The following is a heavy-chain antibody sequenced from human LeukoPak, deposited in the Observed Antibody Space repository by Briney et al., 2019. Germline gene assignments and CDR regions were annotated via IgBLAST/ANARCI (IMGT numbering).Heavy chain of an antibody. CDR1: GFTFNNYA. V-gene: IGHV3-30-3*01. CDR3: ARSVVPAAIAPYFDY. CDR2: ISYDGSNK. Sequence: GGSLRLSCAASGFTFNNYAMHWVRQAPGKGLEWVAAISYDGSNKYYADSVKGRFTISRDNSKNTLYLQMNSLRAEDTAVYYCARSVVPAAIAPYFDYWGQGTLVTVSS. J-gene: IGHJ4*02. D-gene: IGHD2-2*01.